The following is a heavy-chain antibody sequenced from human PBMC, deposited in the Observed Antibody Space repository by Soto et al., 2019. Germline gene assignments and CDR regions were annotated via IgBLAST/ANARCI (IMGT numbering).Heavy chain of an antibody. Sequence: QVQLVESGGGVVQPGRSLRLSCAASGFTFSSYGMHWVRQAPGKGLEWVAVIWYDGSNKYYADSVKGRFTISRDNSKNTLYLQMNSLRAEDMAVYYCASGSLYNWTPLDYWGQGTLVTVSS. D-gene: IGHD1-20*01. V-gene: IGHV3-33*01. CDR2: IWYDGSNK. CDR3: ASGSLYNWTPLDY. CDR1: GFTFSSYG. J-gene: IGHJ4*02.